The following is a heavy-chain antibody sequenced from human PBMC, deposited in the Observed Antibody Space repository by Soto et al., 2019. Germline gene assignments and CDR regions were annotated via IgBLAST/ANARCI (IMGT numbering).Heavy chain of an antibody. V-gene: IGHV1-69*02. Sequence: QVQLVQSGAKVKKPGSSVKVSCKASGGTFSSYTISWVRQAPGQGLEWMGRIIPILGIANYAQKFQGRVTITADKSTSTAYMELSSLRSEDTAVYYCARGLRYCSTTSCYAPGYWGQGTLVTVSS. CDR3: ARGLRYCSTTSCYAPGY. D-gene: IGHD2-2*01. CDR2: IIPILGIA. CDR1: GGTFSSYT. J-gene: IGHJ4*02.